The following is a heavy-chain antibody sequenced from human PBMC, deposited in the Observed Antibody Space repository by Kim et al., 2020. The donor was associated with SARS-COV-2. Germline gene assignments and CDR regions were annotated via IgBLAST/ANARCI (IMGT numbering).Heavy chain of an antibody. CDR3: ARARSSSVIADV. J-gene: IGHJ6*02. D-gene: IGHD3-16*02. V-gene: IGHV3-49*03. CDR1: GFNFGDYP. Sequence: GGSLRLSCSASGFNFGDYPVAWYRQAPGQRLEWIGFIRTETYRGTTRYAASVEGRFTISRDDSNSIAYLHMDSLKLEDTAVYYCARARSSSVIADVWGQGTTVTVSS. CDR2: IRTETYRGTT.